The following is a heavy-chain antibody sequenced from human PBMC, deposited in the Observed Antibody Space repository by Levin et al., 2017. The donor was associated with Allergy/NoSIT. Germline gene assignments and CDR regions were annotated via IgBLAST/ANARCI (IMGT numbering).Heavy chain of an antibody. J-gene: IGHJ6*02. CDR3: ARVIYDNDYYYGLDV. V-gene: IGHV1-2*02. CDR2: TNPNSGGT. Sequence: GGSLRLSCKASGYTFTDYYMHWLRQAPGQGLEWMGWTNPNSGGTNLAQKFKGRVTMTRDTSTSTAYMELRRLRSDDTAVYYCARVIYDNDYYYGLDVWGQGTTVTVSS. CDR1: GYTFTDYY. D-gene: IGHD3-22*01.